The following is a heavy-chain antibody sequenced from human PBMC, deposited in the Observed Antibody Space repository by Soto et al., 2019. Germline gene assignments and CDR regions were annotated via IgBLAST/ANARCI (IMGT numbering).Heavy chain of an antibody. V-gene: IGHV4-34*01. D-gene: IGHD1-1*01. J-gene: IGHJ3*02. CDR3: ARVERGTATTVVDAFDI. CDR2: ISHSGGT. CDR1: GGFVSSGSYY. Sequence: QVQLQQWGAGLLKPSETLSLTCAVYGGFVSSGSYYWSWIRQPPGKGLGGIGEISHSGGTHFNPSLKSRVTISVDTSKNQFSLKMSSVTAADTALYYCARVERGTATTVVDAFDIWGPGTMVTVSS.